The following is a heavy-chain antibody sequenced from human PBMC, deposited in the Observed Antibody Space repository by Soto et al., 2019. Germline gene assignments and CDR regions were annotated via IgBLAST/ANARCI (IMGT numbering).Heavy chain of an antibody. J-gene: IGHJ5*02. D-gene: IGHD3-10*01. CDR1: GGSISSGGYY. Sequence: PSETLSLTCTVSGGSISSGGYYWSWIRQHPGKGLEWIGYIYYSGNTYYNPSLKSRVTISVDTSKNQFSLKLSSVTAADTAVYYCARGPPYGSGSYYHYNWFDPWGQGTLVTVSS. CDR2: IYYSGNT. V-gene: IGHV4-31*03. CDR3: ARGPPYGSGSYYHYNWFDP.